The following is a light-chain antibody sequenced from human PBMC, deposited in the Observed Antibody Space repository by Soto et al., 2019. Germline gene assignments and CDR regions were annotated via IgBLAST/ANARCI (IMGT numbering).Light chain of an antibody. CDR2: GES. J-gene: IGKJ4*01. Sequence: IVLTPSPDTLCYIPGGRATLPCRASQSVSSSYLAWYKQKPGQDPWILIYGESSRATGIPDRCSGGGSGTDFPLTTSRLEPEDVALYYCEHYGRLPTLGGGTKVDI. V-gene: IGKV3-20*01. CDR3: EHYGRLPT. CDR1: QSVSSSY.